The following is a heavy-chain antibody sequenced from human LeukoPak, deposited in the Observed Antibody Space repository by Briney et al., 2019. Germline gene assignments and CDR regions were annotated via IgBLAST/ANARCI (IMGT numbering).Heavy chain of an antibody. V-gene: IGHV4-34*01. D-gene: IGHD3-16*02. CDR2: INHSGST. J-gene: IGHJ4*02. CDR1: GGSFSGYY. Sequence: PSEALSLTCAVYGGSFSGYYWSWIRQPPGKGLGWIGEINHSGSTNYNPSLKSRVTISVDTSKNQFSLKLSSVTAADTAVYYCARGPGVYVWGSYRQPFDYWGQGTLVTVSS. CDR3: ARGPGVYVWGSYRQPFDY.